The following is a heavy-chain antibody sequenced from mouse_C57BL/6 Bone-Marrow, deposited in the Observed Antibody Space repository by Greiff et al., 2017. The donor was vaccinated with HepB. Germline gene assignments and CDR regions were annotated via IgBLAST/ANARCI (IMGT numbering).Heavy chain of an antibody. Sequence: QVQLQQSGAELMKPGASVKLSCKATGYTFTGYWIEWVKQRPGHGLEWIGEILPGSGSTNYNEKFKGKATFTADTSSNTAYMQLSSLTTEDSAIYYCARSWVYNYGSSRSYWYFDVWGTGTTVTVSS. J-gene: IGHJ1*03. CDR2: ILPGSGST. CDR3: ARSWVYNYGSSRSYWYFDV. V-gene: IGHV1-9*01. D-gene: IGHD1-1*01. CDR1: GYTFTGYW.